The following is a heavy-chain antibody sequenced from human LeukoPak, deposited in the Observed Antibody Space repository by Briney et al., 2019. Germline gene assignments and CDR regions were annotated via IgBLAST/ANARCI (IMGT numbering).Heavy chain of an antibody. CDR2: ISSSSSYI. J-gene: IGHJ6*02. D-gene: IGHD2-2*01. Sequence: GGSLRLSCAASGFTFSSYSMNWVRQAPGKGLEWVSSISSSSSYIYYADSVKGRFTISRDNAKNSLYLQMNSLRAEDTAVYYYARDIVVVPAATVPTWGMDVWGQGTTVTVSS. CDR3: ARDIVVVPAATVPTWGMDV. V-gene: IGHV3-21*01. CDR1: GFTFSSYS.